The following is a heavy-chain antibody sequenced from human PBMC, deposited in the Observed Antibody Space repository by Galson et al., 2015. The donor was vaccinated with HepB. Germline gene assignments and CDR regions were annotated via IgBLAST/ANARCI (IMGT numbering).Heavy chain of an antibody. D-gene: IGHD6-19*01. CDR3: ARDFSGVYSSGWELPFDP. V-gene: IGHV1-69*13. CDR1: GGTFSSYA. Sequence: SVKVSCKASGGTFSSYAISWVRQAPGQGLEWMGGIIPIFGTANYAQKFQGRVTITADESTSTAYMELSSLRSEDTAVYYCARDFSGVYSSGWELPFDPWGQGTLVTVSS. CDR2: IIPIFGTA. J-gene: IGHJ5*02.